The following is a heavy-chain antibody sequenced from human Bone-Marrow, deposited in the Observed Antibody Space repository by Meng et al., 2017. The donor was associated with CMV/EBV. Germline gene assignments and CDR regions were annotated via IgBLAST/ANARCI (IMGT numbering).Heavy chain of an antibody. Sequence: VSGGSISSSSYYWGWIRQPPGKGLEWIGSIYYSGSTYYNPSLKSRVTISVDTSKNQFALKLSSVTAADTAVYYCARAEAVAGTGFDYWGQGTLVTVSS. V-gene: IGHV4-39*06. CDR3: ARAEAVAGTGFDY. CDR1: GGSISSSSYY. CDR2: IYYSGST. J-gene: IGHJ4*02. D-gene: IGHD6-19*01.